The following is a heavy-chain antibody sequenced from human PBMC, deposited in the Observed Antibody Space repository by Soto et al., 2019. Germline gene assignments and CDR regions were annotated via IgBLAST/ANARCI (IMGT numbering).Heavy chain of an antibody. D-gene: IGHD4-17*01. CDR2: IIPIFGTA. J-gene: IGHJ6*02. V-gene: IGHV1-69*12. CDR1: GGTFSSYA. CDR3: AIPRPTTVTSPYWDGMDV. Sequence: QVQLVQSGAEVKKPGSSVKVSCKASGGTFSSYAISWVRQAPGQGLEWMGGIIPIFGTANYAQKFQGRVTITADESTSTAYMELSSLRSEDTAVYYCAIPRPTTVTSPYWDGMDVWGQGTTVTVSS.